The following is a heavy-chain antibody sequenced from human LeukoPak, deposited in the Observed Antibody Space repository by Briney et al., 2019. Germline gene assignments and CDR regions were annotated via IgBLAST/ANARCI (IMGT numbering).Heavy chain of an antibody. D-gene: IGHD2-2*01. Sequence: AAVKVCCSAAGYTFTSCYMHWGRHPPAQGLEWMGIINPSGGSASYAQKFQVRVTMTRDTSTSTAYMELSSMRSEDTAVYYWARSRPRYCSSNSCSPSARGIDPWGQGTLLTVSS. CDR3: ARSRPRYCSSNSCSPSARGIDP. CDR2: INPSGGSA. J-gene: IGHJ5*02. V-gene: IGHV1-46*01. CDR1: GYTFTSCY.